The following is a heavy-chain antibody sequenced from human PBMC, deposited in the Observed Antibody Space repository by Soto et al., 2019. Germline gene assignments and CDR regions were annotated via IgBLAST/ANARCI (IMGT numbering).Heavy chain of an antibody. D-gene: IGHD1-26*01. J-gene: IGHJ6*02. CDR2: ISGSGGNI. CDR3: AMLNSGSYSYHGMDV. Sequence: EVQLLESGGDLVQPGGSLRLSCAASGFTFSSYAMNWVRQAPGKGLERVSAISGSGGNIFYADSVKGRFTISRDNSKNALFLQMHSLRAEDTAIYYCAMLNSGSYSYHGMDVWGQGTTVTVSS. V-gene: IGHV3-23*01. CDR1: GFTFSSYA.